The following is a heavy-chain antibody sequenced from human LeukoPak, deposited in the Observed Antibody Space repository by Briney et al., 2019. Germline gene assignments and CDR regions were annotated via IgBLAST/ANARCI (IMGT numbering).Heavy chain of an antibody. D-gene: IGHD3-22*01. CDR2: IYTSEST. CDR1: GGSISSGSYY. V-gene: IGHV4-61*09. J-gene: IGHJ5*02. Sequence: KPSETLSLTCTVSGGSISSGSYYWSWIRQPAGKGLEWIGHIYTSESTNYNPSLKSRVTISVDTSKNQFSLKLSSVTAADTAVYYCARGRHSSGYPFDPWGQGTLVTVSS. CDR3: ARGRHSSGYPFDP.